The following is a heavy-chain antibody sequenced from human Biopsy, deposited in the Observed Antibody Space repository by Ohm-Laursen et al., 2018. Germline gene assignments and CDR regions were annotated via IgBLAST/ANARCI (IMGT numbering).Heavy chain of an antibody. J-gene: IGHJ4*02. CDR2: IYYSGST. D-gene: IGHD5-18*01. Sequence: SDTLSLTCAVYGGSFTGYYWNWIRQPPGKRLEWIGNIYYSGSTNFNPSLKSRVTISVDTSKNQFSLKLSSVTAADTAVYFCARGSSYGYDFDYWGQGTLVAVSS. CDR1: GGSFTGYY. CDR3: ARGSSYGYDFDY. V-gene: IGHV4-59*07.